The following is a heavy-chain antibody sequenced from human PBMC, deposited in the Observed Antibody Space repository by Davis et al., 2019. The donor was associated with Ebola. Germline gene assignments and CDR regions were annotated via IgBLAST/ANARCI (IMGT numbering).Heavy chain of an antibody. CDR3: ARDDYGAAGVSGYYYYGMDV. CDR2: IKQDGSEK. Sequence: PPGSLTLSCPPSGPTFRSYWKSWVRLAPGKGLEWVANIKQDGSEKYYVDSVKGRFTISRDNAKNSLYLQMNSLRAEDTAVYYCARDDYGAAGVSGYYYYGMDVWDQGTTVTVSS. J-gene: IGHJ6*02. V-gene: IGHV3-7*01. D-gene: IGHD4-17*01. CDR1: GPTFRSYW.